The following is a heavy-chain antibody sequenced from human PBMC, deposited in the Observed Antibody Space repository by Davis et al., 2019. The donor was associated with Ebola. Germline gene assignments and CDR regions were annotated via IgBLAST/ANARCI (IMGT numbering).Heavy chain of an antibody. V-gene: IGHV4-30-4*08. CDR2: IHHTGST. CDR3: ARKQYQLPFDD. Sequence: PSETLSLTCTVSGGSISSSDYCWGWIRQPPGKGLEWIAYIHHTGSTYYSPSLKSRVTISMDTSKNQFSLTLTSVTVADTALYYCARKQYQLPFDDWGQGTLVTVSS. J-gene: IGHJ4*02. CDR1: GGSISSSDYC. D-gene: IGHD2-2*01.